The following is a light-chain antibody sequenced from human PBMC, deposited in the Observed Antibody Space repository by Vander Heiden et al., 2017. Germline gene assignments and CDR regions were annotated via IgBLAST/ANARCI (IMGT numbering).Light chain of an antibody. Sequence: IVVTQSPGTLSLSPGERATLSCRASQSVRSSYLAWYQQKPGQAPRLLIYGASSRATGIPDRFSGSGSGTDFTLTISRLEPEDFAVYYCQHYGNSPPFTFGHGTKVEIK. CDR1: QSVRSSY. CDR2: GAS. CDR3: QHYGNSPPFT. V-gene: IGKV3-20*01. J-gene: IGKJ3*01.